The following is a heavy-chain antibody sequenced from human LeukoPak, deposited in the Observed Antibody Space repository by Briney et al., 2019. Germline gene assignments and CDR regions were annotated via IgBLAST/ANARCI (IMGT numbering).Heavy chain of an antibody. D-gene: IGHD3-22*01. J-gene: IGHJ4*02. V-gene: IGHV1-2*02. CDR3: ARGGDDSGLYFAY. CDR1: GYTFTGFY. Sequence: ASVTVSCMASGYTFTGFYIHWVRQAPGQGLEWMAWINPQSGATNYAQKFQGRVTMPRDMSISTAYMDVTSLRSDDTAVYYCARGGDDSGLYFAYWGQGTLVTVSS. CDR2: INPQSGAT.